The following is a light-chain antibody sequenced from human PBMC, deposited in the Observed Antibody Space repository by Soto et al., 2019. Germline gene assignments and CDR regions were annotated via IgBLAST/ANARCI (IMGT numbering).Light chain of an antibody. J-gene: IGKJ2*03. CDR1: QSLENDY. Sequence: ETVMTQSPVTLSLSPGESATLSCRASQSLENDYLAWYQQKPGQAPRLIMYDASKRVPGLPARFSGSGSGTDFTLTISSLDPDDFALYYCQTRTNWPPYSVGQGTKLEFK. CDR2: DAS. CDR3: QTRTNWPPYS. V-gene: IGKV3-11*01.